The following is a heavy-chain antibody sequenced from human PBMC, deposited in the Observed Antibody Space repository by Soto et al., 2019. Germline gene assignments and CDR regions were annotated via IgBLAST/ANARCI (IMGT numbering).Heavy chain of an antibody. D-gene: IGHD3-22*01. Sequence: QVELVQSGAEVKKPGSSVKVSCQASEDTFRNYAISWVRQAPGQGLXXXGGIIPIFGTANYAQKFQGRVTITADTSANTVCLELSSLRSEDTAVYYCASTKYDSSAYYYWYLGLWGRGTLVTVSS. CDR3: ASTKYDSSAYYYWYLGL. CDR1: EDTFRNYA. CDR2: IIPIFGTA. V-gene: IGHV1-69*06. J-gene: IGHJ2*01.